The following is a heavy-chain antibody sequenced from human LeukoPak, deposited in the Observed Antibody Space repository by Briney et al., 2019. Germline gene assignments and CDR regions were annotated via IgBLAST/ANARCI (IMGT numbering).Heavy chain of an antibody. D-gene: IGHD4-17*01. J-gene: IGHJ4*02. Sequence: GGSLRLSCAASGFTISSYAMTWVRQAAGKGLERISSVDREHNVYYAESVKGRFTISRDTSKNTPFLQMNSLRAEDTAVFYCAKSVNTVTTFFDYWGQGALVTVTS. CDR3: AKSVNTVTTFFDY. CDR2: VDREHNV. V-gene: IGHV3-23*01. CDR1: GFTISSYA.